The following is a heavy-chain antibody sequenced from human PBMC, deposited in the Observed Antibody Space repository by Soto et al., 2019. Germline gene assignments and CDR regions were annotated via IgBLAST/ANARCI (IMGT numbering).Heavy chain of an antibody. CDR2: IRNKANSYTT. CDR1: GFTFSDHY. Sequence: PGGSLRLSCAAFGFTFSDHYMDWVRQAPGKGLEWVGRIRNKANSYTTEYAASVKGRFTIARDDSKNSLFLQMSSLKTEDTAVYYCSRAGILTTPFYIDYSGKGPLVTLSS. CDR3: SRAGILTTPFYIDY. V-gene: IGHV3-72*01. J-gene: IGHJ4*01. D-gene: IGHD2-21*01.